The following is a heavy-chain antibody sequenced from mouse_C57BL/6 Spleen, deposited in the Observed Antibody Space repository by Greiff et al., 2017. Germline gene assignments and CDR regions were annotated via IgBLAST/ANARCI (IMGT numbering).Heavy chain of an antibody. D-gene: IGHD1-1*01. CDR1: GYTFTDYY. CDR2: INPNNGGT. CDR3: ARRTNYYCSPWCFDV. V-gene: IGHV1-26*01. Sequence: VQLQQSGPELVKPGASVKISCKASGYTFTDYYMNWVKQSHGKSLEWIGDINPNNGGTSYNQKFKGKATLTVDKSSSTAYMELRSLTSEDSAVYYCARRTNYYCSPWCFDVWGTGTTVTVSS. J-gene: IGHJ1*03.